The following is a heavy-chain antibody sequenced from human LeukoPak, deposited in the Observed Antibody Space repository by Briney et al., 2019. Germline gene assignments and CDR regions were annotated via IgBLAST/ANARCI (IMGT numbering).Heavy chain of an antibody. D-gene: IGHD5-18*01. J-gene: IGHJ6*02. Sequence: SETLSLTCTVSGGSISSYYWSWIRQPPGKGLEWIGYIYYSGSTNYNPSLKSRVTISVDTSKNQFSLKLSSVTAADTAVYYCAGDPGYSYGYNYYYYGMDVWGQGTTVTVSS. CDR3: AGDPGYSYGYNYYYYGMDV. CDR2: IYYSGST. V-gene: IGHV4-59*01. CDR1: GGSISSYY.